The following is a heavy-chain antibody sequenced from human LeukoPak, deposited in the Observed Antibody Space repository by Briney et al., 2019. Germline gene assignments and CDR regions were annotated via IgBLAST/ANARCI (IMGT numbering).Heavy chain of an antibody. CDR2: ISSSGSTI. Sequence: GGSLRLPCAASGFTFSDYYMSWIRQAPGKGLEWVSYISSSGSTIYYADSVKGRFTISRDNAKNSLYLQMNSLRAEDTAVYYCARVNYDSSGYYYPGLWGQGTLVTVSS. CDR3: ARVNYDSSGYYYPGL. V-gene: IGHV3-11*01. CDR1: GFTFSDYY. D-gene: IGHD3-22*01. J-gene: IGHJ4*02.